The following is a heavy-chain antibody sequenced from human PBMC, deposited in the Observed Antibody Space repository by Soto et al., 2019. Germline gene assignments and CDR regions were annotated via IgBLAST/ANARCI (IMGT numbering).Heavy chain of an antibody. V-gene: IGHV1-69*12. CDR1: GGTFSSYA. D-gene: IGHD1-1*01. J-gene: IGHJ6*04. CDR3: AATGNWIAGRDYCGMDV. Sequence: QVQLVQSGAEVKKPGSSVKVSCKASGGTFSSYAISWVRQAPGQGLEWMGGIIPIFGTADYAQKFQGRVTITADESTSTAYIERSSLRSEDTAVYYCAATGNWIAGRDYCGMDVGGKGTTVTVSS. CDR2: IIPIFGTA.